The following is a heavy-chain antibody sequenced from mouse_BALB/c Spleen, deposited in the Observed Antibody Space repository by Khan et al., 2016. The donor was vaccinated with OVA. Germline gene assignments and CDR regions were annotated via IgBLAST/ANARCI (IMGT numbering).Heavy chain of an antibody. Sequence: QIQLVQSGPELKKPGETVKISCKASGYTFTKNGMNWVKQAPGKGLKWMGWINTNTGEPTYAEEFKGRFAFSLETYASTAYLQINNLKNEDTGTYFCARSRWLLPAMDYWGQGTSVTVSS. CDR2: INTNTGEP. D-gene: IGHD2-3*01. CDR3: ARSRWLLPAMDY. CDR1: GYTFTKNG. J-gene: IGHJ4*01. V-gene: IGHV9-3*02.